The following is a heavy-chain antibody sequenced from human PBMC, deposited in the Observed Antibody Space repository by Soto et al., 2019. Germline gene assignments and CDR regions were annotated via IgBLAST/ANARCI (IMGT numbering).Heavy chain of an antibody. CDR1: GFTFSSYA. V-gene: IGHV3-30-3*01. Sequence: QVQLVESGGGVVQPGRSLRLSCAASGFTFSSYAMHWVRQAPGKGLEWVAVISYDGSNKYYADSVKGRFTISRDNSKNDLYLQMNRLSDEETAVYYCARDRQLYYYDYGMDVWGQGTTVTVCS. CDR3: ARDRQLYYYDYGMDV. J-gene: IGHJ6*01. CDR2: ISYDGSNK. D-gene: IGHD6-13*01.